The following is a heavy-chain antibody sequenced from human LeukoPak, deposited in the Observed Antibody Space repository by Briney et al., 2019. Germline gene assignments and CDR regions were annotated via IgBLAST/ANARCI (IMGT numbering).Heavy chain of an antibody. CDR2: INPNGGGT. V-gene: IGHV1-2*02. D-gene: IGHD2-2*01. J-gene: IGHJ4*02. CDR3: ARWGLGYCSSTSCYDVVDY. Sequence: GASVKVSCKASGYTFTGYYMHWVRQAPGQGLEWMGWINPNGGGTNYAQKFQGRVTMTRDTSISTAYMELSRLRSDDTAVYYCARWGLGYCSSTSCYDVVDYWGQGTLVTVSS. CDR1: GYTFTGYY.